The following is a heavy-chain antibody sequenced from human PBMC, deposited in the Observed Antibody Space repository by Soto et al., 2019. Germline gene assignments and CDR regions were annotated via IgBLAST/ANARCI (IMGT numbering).Heavy chain of an antibody. Sequence: QVQLVQSGTEVKKPGSSVKVSCKASGGTFSSYSFSWVRQAPGQGLEWMGRIIPILGIVNYAPNFQGRVTITADKSTSTAYMDLSSLKSEDAAMYYCATDQGSGNYLLDPWGQGTLVTVSS. J-gene: IGHJ5*02. CDR2: IIPILGIV. D-gene: IGHD3-10*01. V-gene: IGHV1-69*04. CDR3: ATDQGSGNYLLDP. CDR1: GGTFSSYS.